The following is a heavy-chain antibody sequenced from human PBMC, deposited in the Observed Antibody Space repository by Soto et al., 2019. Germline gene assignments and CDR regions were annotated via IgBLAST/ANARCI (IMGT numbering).Heavy chain of an antibody. CDR2: IYPGDSDT. J-gene: IGHJ6*02. CDR3: ARHHGSPGSYFVMDV. CDR1: GYSFTSYW. D-gene: IGHD6-13*01. V-gene: IGHV5-51*01. Sequence: PGESLKISCQGSGYSFTSYWINWVRQMPGKSLEWMGIIYPGDSDTRYSPSFQGQVTISADKSISTAYLQWRSLKASDTAMYYCARHHGSPGSYFVMDVWGQGTTITVSS.